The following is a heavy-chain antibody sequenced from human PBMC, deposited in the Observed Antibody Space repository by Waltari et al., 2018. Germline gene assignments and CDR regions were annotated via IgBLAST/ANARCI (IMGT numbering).Heavy chain of an antibody. V-gene: IGHV4-39*01. D-gene: IGHD2-8*01. CDR3: ARHPAMTIMLWYFDL. J-gene: IGHJ2*01. Sequence: QLQLQESGPGLVKPSETLSLTCTVSGGSLSSSSYYWGWIRQPQGKGLEWIGRIYYSGSTYYNPSRKSRVTISVDTSKNQFALKLSSVTAADTAVYYCARHPAMTIMLWYFDLWGRGTLVTVSS. CDR1: GGSLSSSSYY. CDR2: IYYSGST.